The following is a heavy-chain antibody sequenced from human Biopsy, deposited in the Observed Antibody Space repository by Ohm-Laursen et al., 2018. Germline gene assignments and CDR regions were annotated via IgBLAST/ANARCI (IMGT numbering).Heavy chain of an antibody. Sequence: SETLSLTCSVSGGTISGHLWSWVRQPAGQGLEWNGRIYSNGNTNYNPSLKSPVSMSVDTSKYHFSLNLTSVTAADTAMYYCARDEGLLRAFDIWGQGTLVTVSS. J-gene: IGHJ3*02. V-gene: IGHV4-4*07. CDR2: IYSNGNT. D-gene: IGHD1-26*01. CDR3: ARDEGLLRAFDI. CDR1: GGTISGHL.